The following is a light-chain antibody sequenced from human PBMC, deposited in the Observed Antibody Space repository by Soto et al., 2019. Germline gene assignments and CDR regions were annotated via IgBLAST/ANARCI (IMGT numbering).Light chain of an antibody. J-gene: IGLJ2*01. CDR3: TSYTTSNTLV. V-gene: IGLV2-14*02. CDR1: SSDVGNHNL. Sequence: QSVLTQPASVSGSRGQSITISCSGTSSDVGNHNLVSWYQQHPGKAPKLMIYEVTKWPSGVSNRFSGSKSGNTASLTISGLQAEDEADYYCTSYTTSNTLVFGGGTKLTVL. CDR2: EVT.